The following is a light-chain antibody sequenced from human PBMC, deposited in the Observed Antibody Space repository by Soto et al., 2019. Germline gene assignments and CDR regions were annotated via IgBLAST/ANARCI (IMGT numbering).Light chain of an antibody. J-gene: IGKJ2*01. CDR2: KAS. V-gene: IGKV1-5*03. CDR3: LKYNRLYT. Sequence: DIQMTQSPSTLSASVGDTVTITCRASQRTSGWVAWYQQKPGKAPKLLIYKASFLESGVPSRFSGSGSETEVTLTISSLQPDDSATYYCLKYNRLYTVGQGT. CDR1: QRTSGW.